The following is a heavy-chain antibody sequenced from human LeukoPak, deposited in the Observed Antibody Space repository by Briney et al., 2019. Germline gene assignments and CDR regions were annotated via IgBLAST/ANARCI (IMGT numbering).Heavy chain of an antibody. CDR2: IEGDGSRT. CDR3: GRATSGTSYEY. CDR1: GFTFRNYW. D-gene: IGHD3-10*01. V-gene: IGHV3-74*01. Sequence: PGGSLRLSCAASGFTFRNYWMHWVRQAPGKGLVWVSSIEGDGSRTNYADSVKGRFTISRDNAENTLYLQMNSLRGEDTAVYFCGRATSGTSYEYWGQGTLVTVSS. J-gene: IGHJ4*02.